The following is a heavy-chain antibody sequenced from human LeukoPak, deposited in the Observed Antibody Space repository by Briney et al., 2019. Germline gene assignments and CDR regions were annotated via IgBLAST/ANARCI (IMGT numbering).Heavy chain of an antibody. Sequence: SETLSLTCAVYGGSITGYYWSWIRQTPGRGLEWVGEIHYTGATSYNPSLKSRATISTDTSKNQFSLRLSSVTAADTAVYYCARGNILTGYCFDLWGQGALVTVSS. J-gene: IGHJ4*02. D-gene: IGHD3-9*01. V-gene: IGHV4-34*01. CDR1: GGSITGYY. CDR2: IHYTGAT. CDR3: ARGNILTGYCFDL.